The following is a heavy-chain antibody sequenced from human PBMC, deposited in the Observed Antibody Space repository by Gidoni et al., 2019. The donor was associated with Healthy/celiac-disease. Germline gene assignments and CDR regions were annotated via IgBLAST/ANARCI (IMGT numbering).Heavy chain of an antibody. V-gene: IGHV3-11*01. CDR3: ASVGATTGPFDY. CDR2: ISGSGRTI. Sequence: QVQLVQSGAGLVTPAASLRLPCAASGLPFSDYYMRWIRQASGKGLEWVSYISGSGRTIDYADSVKGRFTISRDNAKNSLYLQMNSLRAEDTAVYYCASVGATTGPFDYWGQGTLVTVSS. J-gene: IGHJ4*02. D-gene: IGHD1-26*01. CDR1: GLPFSDYY.